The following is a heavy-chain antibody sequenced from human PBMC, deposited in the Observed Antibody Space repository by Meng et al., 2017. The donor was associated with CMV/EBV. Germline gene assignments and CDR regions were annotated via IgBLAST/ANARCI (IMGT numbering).Heavy chain of an antibody. CDR2: IYYSGRT. CDR3: ARAAPDYYDSSGPPDY. Sequence: QGQLQDSGPGLVKPSQPLSLLCTCAVCSISSGDYYGSWIRQPPGTGLEWSGDIYYSGRTYYNPSLKSRVTISVDTSKNQFSLKLSSVTAAVKAVYYCARAAPDYYDSSGPPDYWGQGTLVTVSS. D-gene: IGHD3-22*01. J-gene: IGHJ4*02. V-gene: IGHV4-30-4*08. CDR1: VCSISSGDYY.